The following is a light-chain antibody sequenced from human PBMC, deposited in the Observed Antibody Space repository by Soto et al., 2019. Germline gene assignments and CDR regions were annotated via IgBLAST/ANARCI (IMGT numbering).Light chain of an antibody. V-gene: IGLV1-51*01. CDR2: DND. J-gene: IGLJ2*01. CDR3: GTWDSSLSVVV. CDR1: SSNIGNNY. Sequence: QSVLTQPPSVSAAPGQKVTISCSGSSSNIGNNYVSWYQQLPGAAPKLLIDDNDKRPSGILDRFSGSKSGTSATLGITGLQTGDEADYFCGTWDSSLSVVVFGGGTKLTVL.